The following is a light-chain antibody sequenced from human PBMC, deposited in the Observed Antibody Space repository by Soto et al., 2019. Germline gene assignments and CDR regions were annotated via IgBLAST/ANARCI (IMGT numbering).Light chain of an antibody. CDR3: QQSYSTPGT. CDR1: QSINSD. V-gene: IGKV1-39*01. CDR2: AAS. Sequence: DIQMTQSPSSLSASVGDRVTITCRASQSINSDLNWYQKKPGKAPKFLIYAASNLQSGVPSRFSGSGSGTDFTLTINSLQPEDFATYYCQQSYSTPGTFGQGTKLEIK. J-gene: IGKJ2*02.